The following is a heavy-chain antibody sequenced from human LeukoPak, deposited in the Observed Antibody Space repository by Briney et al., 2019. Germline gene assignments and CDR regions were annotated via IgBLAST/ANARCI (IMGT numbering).Heavy chain of an antibody. Sequence: GGSLRLSCAASGFTFSSYAMSWVRQAPGKGLEWVSYISSSGSTIYYADSVKGRFTISRDHAKNSLYLQMNSLRAEDTAVYYCARHSSGCRVDFDYWGQGTLVTVSS. CDR2: ISSSGSTI. V-gene: IGHV3-48*04. J-gene: IGHJ4*02. CDR1: GFTFSSYA. D-gene: IGHD6-19*01. CDR3: ARHSSGCRVDFDY.